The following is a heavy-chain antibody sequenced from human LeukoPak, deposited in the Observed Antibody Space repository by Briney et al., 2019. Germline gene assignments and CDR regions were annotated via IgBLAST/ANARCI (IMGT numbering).Heavy chain of an antibody. J-gene: IGHJ4*02. CDR2: ISYDGSSK. D-gene: IGHD6-13*01. Sequence: GALRLSCAASGFTFSSYAMSWVRQAPGKGLEWVAVISYDGSSKYYADSVKGRFTISRDNSKNTLYLQMNSLRAEDTAVYYCARAYSSSWYLDYWGQGTLVTVSS. CDR1: GFTFSSYA. CDR3: ARAYSSSWYLDY. V-gene: IGHV3-30*04.